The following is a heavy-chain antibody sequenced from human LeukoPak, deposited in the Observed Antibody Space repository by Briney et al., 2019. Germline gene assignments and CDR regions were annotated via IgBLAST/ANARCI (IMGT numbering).Heavy chain of an antibody. CDR3: AKVIAPPGSSGWYYYYYGMDV. CDR1: GFTFDDYA. J-gene: IGHJ6*02. V-gene: IGHV3-9*01. CDR2: ISWNSGST. Sequence: GGSLRLSCAASGFTFDDYAMHWVRHAPGKGLEWVSGISWNSGSTRYVDSVKGRFTISRDNAKNSLYLQMNSLRAEDTALYYCAKVIAPPGSSGWYYYYYGMDVWGQGTTVTVSS. D-gene: IGHD6-19*01.